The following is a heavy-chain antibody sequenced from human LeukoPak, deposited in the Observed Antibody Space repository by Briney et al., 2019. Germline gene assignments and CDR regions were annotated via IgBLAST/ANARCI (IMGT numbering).Heavy chain of an antibody. Sequence: SETLSLTCTVSGGSISSYYWSWIRQPPGKGLEWIGYIYYSGSTNYNPSLKSRVTISLDTSKNQFSLKLSSVTAADTAVYYCARGTVAGTGIFDYWGQGTLVTVFS. V-gene: IGHV4-59*01. J-gene: IGHJ4*02. D-gene: IGHD6-19*01. CDR3: ARGTVAGTGIFDY. CDR2: IYYSGST. CDR1: GGSISSYY.